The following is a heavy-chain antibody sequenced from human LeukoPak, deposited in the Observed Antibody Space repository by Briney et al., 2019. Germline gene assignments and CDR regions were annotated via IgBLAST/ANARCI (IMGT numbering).Heavy chain of an antibody. Sequence: PGGSLRLSCAASGFTLSTYYMTWVRQAPGKGLECVSVIYSGGSTYYAESVKGRFTVSRDNSKNTLYLQMNSLRANDTAMYYCARGLGYCTSTTCLLPFDYWGQGTLVTVSS. CDR2: IYSGGST. V-gene: IGHV3-53*01. J-gene: IGHJ4*02. D-gene: IGHD2-2*01. CDR1: GFTLSTYY. CDR3: ARGLGYCTSTTCLLPFDY.